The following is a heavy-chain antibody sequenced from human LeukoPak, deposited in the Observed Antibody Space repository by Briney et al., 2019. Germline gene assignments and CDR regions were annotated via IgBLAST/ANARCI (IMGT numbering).Heavy chain of an antibody. CDR2: IKHDGSEK. D-gene: IGHD2-15*01. CDR1: GFTFSSYW. J-gene: IGHJ4*02. Sequence: GASLRLSCAASGFTFSSYWMSWVRQAPGKGLEWVANIKHDGSEKYYVDSVKGRFTISRDNAKNSLYLQMNSLRAEDTAVYYCARGVMRYCSGGSCAYFDYWGQGTLVTVSS. V-gene: IGHV3-7*01. CDR3: ARGVMRYCSGGSCAYFDY.